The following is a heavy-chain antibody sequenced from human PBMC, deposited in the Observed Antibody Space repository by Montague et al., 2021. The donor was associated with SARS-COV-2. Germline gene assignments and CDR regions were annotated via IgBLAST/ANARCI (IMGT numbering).Heavy chain of an antibody. CDR1: RDSGGGEF. CDR3: ANFRRTQLLFGTLYYGMDV. V-gene: IGHV4-59*02. D-gene: IGHD2-2*01. J-gene: IGHJ6*04. Sequence: SETLSLTCAGDRDSGGGEFRRRSRQHTSERQQSIRYVCCSVRANYNPSLKSRVTISVDTSKNHFTLRLSSVTAADTAVYYCANFRRTQLLFGTLYYGMDVWGKGTTVTVSS. CDR2: VCCSVRA.